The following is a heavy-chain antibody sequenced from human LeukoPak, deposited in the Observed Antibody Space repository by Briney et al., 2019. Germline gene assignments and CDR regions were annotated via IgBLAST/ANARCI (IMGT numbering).Heavy chain of an antibody. CDR1: GFTYSTYA. V-gene: IGHV3-23*01. J-gene: IGHJ4*02. Sequence: GGSLRLSCAASGFTYSTYAMNWVRQAPGKGLEWVSTISGSGANTYYADSVKGRFTISREISKNTLYLQMDNLRAEDTALYYCTKDQGIVLAFYWGQGTLVTVSS. CDR3: TKDQGIVLAFY. CDR2: ISGSGANT. D-gene: IGHD3-16*02.